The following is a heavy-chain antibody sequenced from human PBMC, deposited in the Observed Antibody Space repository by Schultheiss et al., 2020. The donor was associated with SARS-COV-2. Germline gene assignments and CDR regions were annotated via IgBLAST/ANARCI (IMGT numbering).Heavy chain of an antibody. CDR3: ARRSSATGRHDDY. J-gene: IGHJ4*02. CDR1: GGSFSGYY. Sequence: SETLSLTCAVYGGSFSGYYWSWIRQPAGKGLEWIGRIYTSGSTNYNPSLKSRVTMSVDTSKNQFSLKLSSVTAADTAVYYCARRSSATGRHDDYWGQGTLVTVSS. V-gene: IGHV4-59*10. CDR2: IYTSGST. D-gene: IGHD6-19*01.